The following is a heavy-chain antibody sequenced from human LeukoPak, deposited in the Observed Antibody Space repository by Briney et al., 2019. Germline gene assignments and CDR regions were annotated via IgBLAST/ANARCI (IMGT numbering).Heavy chain of an antibody. CDR2: ISGSGGSI. CDR1: GFTFSSYA. Sequence: GGSLRLSCSASGFTFSSYAMSWVRQAPGKGLEWVSAISGSGGSIYYADSVKGRFTISRDNAKNSLYLQMNSLRAEDTAVYYCARDANSPAGGYWFDPWGQGTLVTVSS. CDR3: ARDANSPAGGYWFDP. J-gene: IGHJ5*02. V-gene: IGHV3-23*01. D-gene: IGHD3-10*01.